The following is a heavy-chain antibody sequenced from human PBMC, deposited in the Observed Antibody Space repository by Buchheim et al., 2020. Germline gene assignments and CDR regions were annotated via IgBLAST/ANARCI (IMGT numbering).Heavy chain of an antibody. J-gene: IGHJ6*02. D-gene: IGHD2-15*01. V-gene: IGHV3-7*01. Sequence: EVQLVESGGGLVQPGGSLRLSCAASGFTFSSYWMSWVRQAPGKGLEWVANIKQDGSEKYYVDSVRGRFTLSRDNAKNSLYLQMNSLTVEDTAVYYCARVVVATYYYYGMDVWGQGTT. CDR3: ARVVVATYYYYGMDV. CDR2: IKQDGSEK. CDR1: GFTFSSYW.